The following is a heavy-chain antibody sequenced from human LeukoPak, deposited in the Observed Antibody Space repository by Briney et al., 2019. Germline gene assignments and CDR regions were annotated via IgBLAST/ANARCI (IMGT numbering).Heavy chain of an antibody. D-gene: IGHD1-26*01. CDR2: IIPIFGTA. CDR3: ARSRVGACFDY. Sequence: SVKVSCKASGYTFTSYAMNWVRQAPGQGLECMGGIIPIFGTANYAQKFQGRVTITADKSTSTAYMELSSLRSEDTAVYYCARSRVGACFDYWGQGTLVTDSS. J-gene: IGHJ4*02. V-gene: IGHV1-69*06. CDR1: GYTFTSYA.